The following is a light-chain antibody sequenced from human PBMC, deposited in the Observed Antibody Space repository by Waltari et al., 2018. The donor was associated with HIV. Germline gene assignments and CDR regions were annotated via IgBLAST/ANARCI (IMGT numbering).Light chain of an antibody. CDR2: EVS. CDR1: SSDVGGYNY. CDR3: SSYAGSNNLL. V-gene: IGLV2-8*01. Sequence: QSALTQPPSASGSPGQSVTISCTGTSSDVGGYNYVSWYQQHPGKAPKLMIYEVSKRPSGVPDRVSGSKSGNPASLTVSGLQAEDEADYYCSSYAGSNNLLFGGGTKLTVL. J-gene: IGLJ2*01.